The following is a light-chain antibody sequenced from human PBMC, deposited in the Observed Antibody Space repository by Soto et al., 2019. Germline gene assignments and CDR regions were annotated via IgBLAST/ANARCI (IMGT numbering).Light chain of an antibody. Sequence: EIVLTQYPGTLSLSPGERATLSCRASQSVSSSYLAWYQQKPGQAPRLLIYGASSRATGIPDRFSGSGSGTVFNLTINRLEPEDFAVYYCQKYGSSPPKYTFGQGNKLEIK. CDR3: QKYGSSPPKYT. CDR2: GAS. V-gene: IGKV3-20*01. J-gene: IGKJ2*01. CDR1: QSVSSSY.